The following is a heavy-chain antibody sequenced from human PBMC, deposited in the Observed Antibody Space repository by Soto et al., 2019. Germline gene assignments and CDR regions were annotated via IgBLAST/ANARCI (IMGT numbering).Heavy chain of an antibody. CDR1: GFTFLSDW. CDR3: ARVDGDRYDGNGYLGGH. D-gene: IGHD3-22*01. J-gene: IGHJ4*02. V-gene: IGHV3-74*01. Sequence: EVQLLESGGGFVQLGGSLRLSCAASGFTFLSDWTHWVRQAPGKGLVWVSRIKSDGSGTYYADSVKGRFTISRDNAQTTLYLQMNSLRSEDPAVYYCARVDGDRYDGNGYLGGHWCQGALVTVSS. CDR2: IKSDGSGT.